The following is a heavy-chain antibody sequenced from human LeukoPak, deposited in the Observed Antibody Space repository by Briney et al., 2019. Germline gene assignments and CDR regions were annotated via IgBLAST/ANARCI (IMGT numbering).Heavy chain of an antibody. CDR3: ARDLSSLGLHSADNWFDP. CDR1: GGTFSSYA. CDR2: IIPIFGTA. Sequence: ASVKVSCKASGGTFSSYAISWVRQAPGQGLEWMGGIIPIFGTANYAQKFQGRVTITADKSTSTAYMELSSLRSEDTAVYYCARDLSSLGLHSADNWFDPWGQGTLVTVSS. J-gene: IGHJ5*02. D-gene: IGHD3/OR15-3a*01. V-gene: IGHV1-69*06.